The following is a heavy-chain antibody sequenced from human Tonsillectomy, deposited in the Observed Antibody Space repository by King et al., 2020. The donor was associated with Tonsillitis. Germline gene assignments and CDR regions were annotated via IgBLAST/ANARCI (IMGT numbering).Heavy chain of an antibody. D-gene: IGHD6-19*01. CDR1: GFTFSSYA. Sequence: QVQLVESGGGVVQPGRSLRLSCAASGFTFSSYAMHWVRQAPGKGLEWVAVISYDGSIKYYADSVKGRINISRDNSKNTLYLQMNSLRAEDTAVYYCARDYEQWLSTDIDYWGQGTLVTVSS. CDR3: ARDYEQWLSTDIDY. V-gene: IGHV3-30-3*01. J-gene: IGHJ4*02. CDR2: ISYDGSIK.